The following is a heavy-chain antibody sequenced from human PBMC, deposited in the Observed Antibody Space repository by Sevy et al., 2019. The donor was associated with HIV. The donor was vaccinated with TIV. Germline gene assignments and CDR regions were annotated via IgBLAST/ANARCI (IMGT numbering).Heavy chain of an antibody. V-gene: IGHV3-23*01. CDR1: GFTCSSYA. CDR3: AKGRNTVIGDAFHL. CDR2: ISNSGSDI. Sequence: GGSLRLSCAASGFTCSSYAMHWVRQAPGKGLEWVSTISNSGSDIKYAGSVKGRFTFSRDNSKNTLYVQMNSLSAEDKAVNYCAKGRNTVIGDAFHLRGQGTMVTVSS. J-gene: IGHJ3*01. D-gene: IGHD4-17*01.